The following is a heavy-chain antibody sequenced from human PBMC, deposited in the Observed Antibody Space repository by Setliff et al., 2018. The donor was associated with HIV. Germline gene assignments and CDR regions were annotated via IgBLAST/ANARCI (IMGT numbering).Heavy chain of an antibody. CDR3: IIASKFTPPY. CDR2: MNPNSGNT. Sequence: GASVKVSCKASGHTFTSYDFNWVRQATGQGLEWMGWMNPNSGNTGYAQKFQGRVTMTRNTSISTAYMELSSLKSEDTAVYYCIIASKFTPPYWGQGTPVTVSS. CDR1: GHTFTSYD. J-gene: IGHJ4*02. V-gene: IGHV1-8*02. D-gene: IGHD3-10*01.